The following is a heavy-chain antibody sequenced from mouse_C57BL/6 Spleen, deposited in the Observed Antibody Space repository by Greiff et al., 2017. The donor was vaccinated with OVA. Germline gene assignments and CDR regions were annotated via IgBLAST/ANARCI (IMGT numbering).Heavy chain of an antibody. Sequence: QVQLQQPGAELVRPGSSVKLSCKASGYTFTSYWMHWVKQRPIQGLEWIGTIDPSDSETHYNQKFKDKATLPVANSSSTAYMQLSSLTSDDSAVYYCARMPLYYGSSYDARDYWGQGTSVTVSS. CDR2: IDPSDSET. V-gene: IGHV1-52*01. CDR1: GYTFTSYW. CDR3: ARMPLYYGSSYDARDY. J-gene: IGHJ4*01. D-gene: IGHD1-1*01.